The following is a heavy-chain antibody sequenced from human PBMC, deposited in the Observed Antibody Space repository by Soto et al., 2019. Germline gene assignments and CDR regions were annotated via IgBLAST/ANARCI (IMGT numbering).Heavy chain of an antibody. J-gene: IGHJ4*02. CDR2: ISTSKGDA. Sequence: QVQLVQSGVEVKKPGASVKVSCKASGYTFTSYGISWVRQAPGQGLEWMGWISTSKGDAGYAQKPLARVNITTDTSMCTAYMELRSLRSDDTAGYYCARDVHYIREYWGQATLVTVPS. V-gene: IGHV1-18*01. D-gene: IGHD3-10*02. CDR1: GYTFTSYG. CDR3: ARDVHYIREY.